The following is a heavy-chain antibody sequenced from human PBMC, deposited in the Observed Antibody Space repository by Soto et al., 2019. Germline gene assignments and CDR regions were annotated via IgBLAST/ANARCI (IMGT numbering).Heavy chain of an antibody. CDR3: ARGDPREWLRPYHFDY. Sequence: SXKVSCQASGATXSSYLISCVQRAPGQGLEWMGGIIPIFGTANYAQKFQGRVKITADESTSTDYMELSSLRSEDTAVYYCARGDPREWLRPYHFDYWGQGTLVTVSS. CDR2: IIPIFGTA. CDR1: GATXSSYL. J-gene: IGHJ4*02. D-gene: IGHD5-12*01. V-gene: IGHV1-69*13.